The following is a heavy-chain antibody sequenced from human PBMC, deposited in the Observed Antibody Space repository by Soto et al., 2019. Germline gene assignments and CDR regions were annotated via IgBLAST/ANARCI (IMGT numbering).Heavy chain of an antibody. J-gene: IGHJ6*03. Sequence: SETLSLTCAVYGGSFSGYYWSWIRQPPGKGLEWIGEINHSGSTNYNPSLKSRVTISVDTSKNQFSLKLSSVTAADTAVYYCARQKGGTGTTKSVYYYYMDVWGKGTTVTDSS. D-gene: IGHD1-7*01. V-gene: IGHV4-34*01. CDR2: INHSGST. CDR3: ARQKGGTGTTKSVYYYYMDV. CDR1: GGSFSGYY.